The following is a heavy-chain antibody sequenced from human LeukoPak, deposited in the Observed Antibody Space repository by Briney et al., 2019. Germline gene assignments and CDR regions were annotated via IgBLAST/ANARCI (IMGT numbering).Heavy chain of an antibody. V-gene: IGHV4-38-2*01. CDR1: GYSISSGSY. Sequence: PPETLSLTCSVSGYSISSGSYWGWIRQPPGKGLEWIGSIYHSGSTYYNPSLKSRVTISVDTSKNQFSLKLNSVTAADTAVYYCARISPQWELDAFDIWGQGTMVTVSS. D-gene: IGHD1-26*01. CDR3: ARISPQWELDAFDI. J-gene: IGHJ3*02. CDR2: IYHSGST.